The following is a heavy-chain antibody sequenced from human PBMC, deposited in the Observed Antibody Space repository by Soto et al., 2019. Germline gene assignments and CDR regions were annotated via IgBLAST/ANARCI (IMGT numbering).Heavy chain of an antibody. CDR2: IRSKAYGGTT. Sequence: EVQLVASGGGLVQPGRSLRLSCTDSGFTFGDYAMSWFRQAPGKGLEWVGFIRSKAYGGTTEYAASVKGRFTISRDDSKSIAYLQMNSLKTEDTAVYYCTREKGYCSSTSCYGFDYWGQGTLVTFSS. J-gene: IGHJ4*02. CDR3: TREKGYCSSTSCYGFDY. V-gene: IGHV3-49*03. D-gene: IGHD2-2*01. CDR1: GFTFGDYA.